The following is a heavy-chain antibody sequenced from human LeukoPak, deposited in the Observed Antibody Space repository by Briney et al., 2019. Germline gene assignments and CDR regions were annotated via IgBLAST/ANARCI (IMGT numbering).Heavy chain of an antibody. CDR2: INAGNGNT. V-gene: IGHV1-3*01. J-gene: IGHJ4*02. Sequence: ASVKVSCKASGYTFTSYAMHWVRQAPGQRFEWMGWINAGNGNTKYSQKFQGRVTITRDTSATTAYMELSSLRSEDTAVYYCAREYYDYVWGSYRYWYYFDYWGQGALVTVSS. CDR1: GYTFTSYA. CDR3: AREYYDYVWGSYRYWYYFDY. D-gene: IGHD3-16*02.